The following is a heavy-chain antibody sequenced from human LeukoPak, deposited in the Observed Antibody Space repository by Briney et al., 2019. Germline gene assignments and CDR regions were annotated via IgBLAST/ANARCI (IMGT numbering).Heavy chain of an antibody. CDR3: ARSDCSSTSCYFGLMDV. D-gene: IGHD2-2*01. V-gene: IGHV3-7*03. J-gene: IGHJ6*03. CDR1: GFTFSRYW. CDR2: IKQDGSQK. Sequence: PGGSLRLSCAASGFTFSRYWMSWVRQAPGKGLEWVANIKQDGSQKSYVDSVKGRFTISRDNANNLLYLQMNSLRAEDTAVYYCARSDCSSTSCYFGLMDVWGKGTTVTISS.